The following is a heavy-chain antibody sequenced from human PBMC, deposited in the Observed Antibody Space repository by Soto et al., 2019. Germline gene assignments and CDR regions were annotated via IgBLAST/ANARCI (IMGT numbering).Heavy chain of an antibody. D-gene: IGHD3-22*01. Sequence: GGSLRLSCAASGFTFSSYSMSWVRQAPGKGLEWVAKIKQDGSEKYYVDSVKGRFTISRDNAKNSLYLQMNSLRAEDTAVYYCARDRGDSSGKVDYWGQGTLVTVSS. CDR2: IKQDGSEK. J-gene: IGHJ4*02. V-gene: IGHV3-7*04. CDR3: ARDRGDSSGKVDY. CDR1: GFTFSSYS.